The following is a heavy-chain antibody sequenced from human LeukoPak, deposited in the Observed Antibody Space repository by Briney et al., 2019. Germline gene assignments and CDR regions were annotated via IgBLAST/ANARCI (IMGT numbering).Heavy chain of an antibody. J-gene: IGHJ4*02. CDR3: TREGTWATGATGY. V-gene: IGHV3-49*03. D-gene: IGHD1-1*01. CDR2: IRSKAYGGTT. Sequence: GGSLRLSCTASGFTFGDYAMSWFRQAPGKGLEWVGFIRSKAYGGTTEYAASVKGRFTISRDDSKSIAYLQMNSLKTEDTAVYYCTREGTWATGATGYWGQGTLVTVSS. CDR1: GFTFGDYA.